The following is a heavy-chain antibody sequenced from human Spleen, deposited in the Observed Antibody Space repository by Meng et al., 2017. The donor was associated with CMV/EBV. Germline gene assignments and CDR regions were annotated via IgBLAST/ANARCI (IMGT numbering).Heavy chain of an antibody. CDR3: ARNSGWYRLDN. Sequence: GESLKISCAASGFTFSSYAMSWVRQAPGKGLEWVANIKEDGSEKGYVDSVKGRFTISRDNARNSLSLQMNSLRAEDTAVYYCARNSGWYRLDNWGQGILVTVSS. V-gene: IGHV3-7*01. CDR2: IKEDGSEK. D-gene: IGHD6-19*01. CDR1: GFTFSSYA. J-gene: IGHJ4*02.